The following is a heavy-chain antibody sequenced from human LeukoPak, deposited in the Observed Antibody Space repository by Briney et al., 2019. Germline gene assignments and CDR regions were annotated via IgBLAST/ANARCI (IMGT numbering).Heavy chain of an antibody. J-gene: IGHJ4*02. CDR1: GYTFTSYD. V-gene: IGHV1-8*01. D-gene: IGHD3-10*01. CDR2: MNPNTGST. Sequence: ASVKVSCKTSGYTFTSYDINWVRQATGQGLEWMGWMNPNTGSTDYAQKFQGRVTMTRDTSISTAYMELSSLRSEDTAVYYWGGGRGGGHFDYWGQGTLVSVSS. CDR3: GGGRGGGHFDY.